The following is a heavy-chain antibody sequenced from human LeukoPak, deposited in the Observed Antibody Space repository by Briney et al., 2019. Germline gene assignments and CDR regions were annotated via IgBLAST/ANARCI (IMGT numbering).Heavy chain of an antibody. CDR1: GASISSYY. V-gene: IGHV4-59*01. D-gene: IGHD3-22*01. CDR3: AGDRYYYDSSGSPPGAFDI. Sequence: SETLSLTCTVSGASISSYYWTWIRQPPGKGLEWIGYVYYLGSTNYNPSLKSRVTISLDKSKNQFSLKLSSVTAADTAVYYCAGDRYYYDSSGSPPGAFDIWGQGTMVTVSS. CDR2: VYYLGST. J-gene: IGHJ3*02.